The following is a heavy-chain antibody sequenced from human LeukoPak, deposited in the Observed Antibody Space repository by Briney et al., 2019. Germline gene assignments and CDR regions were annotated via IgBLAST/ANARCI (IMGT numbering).Heavy chain of an antibody. V-gene: IGHV3-23*01. CDR3: VRQGGQTGDIVVVPAATSFDY. J-gene: IGHJ4*02. CDR2: ISGRGDYI. Sequence: GGSLRLSCAASGFPFSSYAMSWVRQAPGEGVEWVSAISGRGDYIYYADSVKGRFTFSRDNSKNTLYLQMNSLRAEDTALYYCVRQGGQTGDIVVVPAATSFDYWGQGTLVTVSS. CDR1: GFPFSSYA. D-gene: IGHD2-2*01.